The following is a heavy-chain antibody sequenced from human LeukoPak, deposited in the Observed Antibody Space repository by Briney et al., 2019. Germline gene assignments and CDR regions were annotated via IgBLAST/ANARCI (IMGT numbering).Heavy chain of an antibody. CDR2: IKSKTDGGTT. J-gene: IGHJ4*02. Sequence: GGSLRLSCAASGFTFSNAWMSWVRQAPGKGLEWVGRIKSKTDGGTTDYAAPVKGRFTISRDNSKNMLYLQMNSLRGDDTAVYFSAKASDGTGTYGFDYWGQGTLVTVSS. V-gene: IGHV3-15*01. CDR3: AKASDGTGTYGFDY. D-gene: IGHD3-10*01. CDR1: GFTFSNAW.